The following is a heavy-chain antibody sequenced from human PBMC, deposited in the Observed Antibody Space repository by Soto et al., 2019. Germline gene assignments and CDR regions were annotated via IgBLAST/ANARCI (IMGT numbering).Heavy chain of an antibody. J-gene: IGHJ6*02. CDR3: ARFSGSYYYAMDV. Sequence: SETLSLTCTVSGGSISSGGYYWSWIRQRPGKGLEWIGYIYYSGSTYYNPSLKSRVTISVDTSKNQFSLQLRSVTAADTALYYCARFSGSYYYAMDVWGQGATVTVSS. CDR1: GGSISSGGYY. CDR2: IYYSGST. D-gene: IGHD6-19*01. V-gene: IGHV4-31*03.